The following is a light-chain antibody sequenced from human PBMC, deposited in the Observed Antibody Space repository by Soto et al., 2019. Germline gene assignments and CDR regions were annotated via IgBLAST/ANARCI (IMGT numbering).Light chain of an antibody. CDR1: SSDVGGYNH. CDR3: SSYTATRTVV. V-gene: IGLV2-14*03. J-gene: IGLJ3*02. CDR2: DVS. Sequence: QSALTQPASVSGSPGHSITIACTGTSSDVGGYNHVSWYQVHPGKAPRLVIYDVSIRPPAVSDRFSGSTSGNTASLTISGLQAEDEADYYCSSYTATRTVVFGGGTKLTVL.